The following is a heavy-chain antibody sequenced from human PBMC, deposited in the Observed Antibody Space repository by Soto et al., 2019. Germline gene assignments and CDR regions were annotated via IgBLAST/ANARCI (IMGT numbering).Heavy chain of an antibody. V-gene: IGHV4-61*08. CDR2: IHYRGST. CDR1: AGSISTGGYS. D-gene: IGHD3-10*01. Sequence: PSKTPPLTCAVSAGSISTGGYSSSWIRQPPGKGLEWIGYIHYRGSTNYNPSLKSRVTISVDTSKTQFSLRLSSGTAADTAIYYCARLRSYAASFDIWGQGTMV. J-gene: IGHJ3*02. CDR3: ARLRSYAASFDI.